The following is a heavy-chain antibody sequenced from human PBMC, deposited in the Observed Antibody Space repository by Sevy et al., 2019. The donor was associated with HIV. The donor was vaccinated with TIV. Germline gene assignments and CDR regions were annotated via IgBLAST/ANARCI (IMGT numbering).Heavy chain of an antibody. CDR2: IYGDDSDT. J-gene: IGHJ4*02. V-gene: IGHV5-51*01. CDR1: GYNFRNYW. Sequence: GESLKISCKTSGYNFRNYWIGWVRQVPGKGLEWMGVIYGDDSDTRLSPSFEGQVTMSVDKSINTAYLQWTALTASDSAMYYCARSRLREFDSWGPGTLVTVSS. D-gene: IGHD5-12*01. CDR3: ARSRLREFDS.